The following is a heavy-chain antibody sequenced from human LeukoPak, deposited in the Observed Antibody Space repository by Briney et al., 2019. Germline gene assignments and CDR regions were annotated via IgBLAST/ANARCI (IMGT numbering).Heavy chain of an antibody. D-gene: IGHD6-19*01. J-gene: IGHJ6*02. V-gene: IGHV1-8*02. CDR1: GYTFTGYY. CDR3: ARGGPLSYSSGWDTGNYYYYGMDV. Sequence: GASVKVSCKASGYTFTGYYMHWVRQAPGQGLEWMGWISAYNGNTNYAQKFQGRVTMTRNTSISTAYMELSSLRSEDTAVYYCARGGPLSYSSGWDTGNYYYYGMDVWGQGTTVTVSS. CDR2: ISAYNGNT.